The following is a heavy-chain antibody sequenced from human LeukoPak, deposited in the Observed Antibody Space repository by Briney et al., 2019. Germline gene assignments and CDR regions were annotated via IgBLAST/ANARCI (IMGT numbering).Heavy chain of an antibody. J-gene: IGHJ6*03. CDR2: ISSSSSYI. V-gene: IGHV3-21*01. D-gene: IGHD3-9*01. Sequence: GGSLRLSCAASGFTFSSYSMNWVRQAPGKGLEWVSSISSSSSYIYYADSVKGRFTISRDNAKNSLYLQMNSLRAEDTAVYYCARELYDILTGCAGMDVWGKGTTVTVSS. CDR3: ARELYDILTGCAGMDV. CDR1: GFTFSSYS.